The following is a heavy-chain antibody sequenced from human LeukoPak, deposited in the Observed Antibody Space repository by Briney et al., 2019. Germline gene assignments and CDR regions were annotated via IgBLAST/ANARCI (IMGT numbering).Heavy chain of an antibody. V-gene: IGHV3-23*01. Sequence: GGSLRLSCAASGFTFSSYAMSWVRQAPGKGLEWVSSLSGSGGSPNYANSVKGWFTISRDNSKNTLYLQMNSLRAEDTAVYYCANALGGGNTWYYFDCWGQGTLVTVSS. CDR3: ANALGGGNTWYYFDC. CDR2: LSGSGGSP. J-gene: IGHJ4*02. D-gene: IGHD6-13*01. CDR1: GFTFSSYA.